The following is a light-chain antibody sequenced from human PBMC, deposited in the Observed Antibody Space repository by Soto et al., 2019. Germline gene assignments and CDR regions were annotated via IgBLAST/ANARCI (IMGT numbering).Light chain of an antibody. Sequence: AIQLTQSPSSLSASVGDRVTITCRASQGISTLFAWYQQKPGKAPKLLIYDASTLESGVPSRFSGCGSGTDFTLTISSLQPEDFATYYCQQFYDYPLTFGGGTKVDIK. CDR3: QQFYDYPLT. CDR2: DAS. J-gene: IGKJ4*01. V-gene: IGKV1D-13*01. CDR1: QGISTL.